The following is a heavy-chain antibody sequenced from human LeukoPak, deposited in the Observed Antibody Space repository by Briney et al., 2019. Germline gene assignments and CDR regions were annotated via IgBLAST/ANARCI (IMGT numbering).Heavy chain of an antibody. V-gene: IGHV4-39*07. J-gene: IGHJ6*02. CDR3: ARGGGLRGYSGYVAYYGMDV. D-gene: IGHD5-12*01. CDR2: INHSGST. CDR1: GGSISSTSYY. Sequence: PSETLSLTCTVSGGSISSTSYYWGWIRQPPGKGLEWIGEINHSGSTNYNPSLKSRVTISVDTSKNQFSLKLSSVTAADTAVYYCARGGGLRGYSGYVAYYGMDVWGQGTTVTVSS.